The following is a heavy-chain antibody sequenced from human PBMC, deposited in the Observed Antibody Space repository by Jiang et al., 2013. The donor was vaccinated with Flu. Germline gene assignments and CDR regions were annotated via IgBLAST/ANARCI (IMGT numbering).Heavy chain of an antibody. CDR3: ASQYSSGWYYFDY. D-gene: IGHD6-19*01. Sequence: GPGLVKPSETLSLTCTVSGGSISSSSYYWGWIRQPPGKGLEWIGSIYYSGSTYYNPSLKSRVTISVDTSKNQFSLKLSSVTAADTAVYYCASQYSSGWYYFDYWGQGTLVTVSS. J-gene: IGHJ4*02. CDR1: GGSISSSSYY. V-gene: IGHV4-39*01. CDR2: IYYSGST.